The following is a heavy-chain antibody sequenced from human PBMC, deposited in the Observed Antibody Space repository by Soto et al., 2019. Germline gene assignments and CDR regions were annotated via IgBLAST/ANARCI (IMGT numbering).Heavy chain of an antibody. Sequence: EVPLVESGGGLVKPGGSLRLSCAASGFTFSSYSMNWVRQAPGKGLEWVSSISSSSSYIYYADSVKGRFTISRDNAKNSLYLQMNSLRAEDTAVYYCASRNSVYYGDYVYWGQGTLVTVSS. CDR3: ASRNSVYYGDYVY. CDR2: ISSSSSYI. V-gene: IGHV3-21*01. CDR1: GFTFSSYS. J-gene: IGHJ4*02. D-gene: IGHD4-17*01.